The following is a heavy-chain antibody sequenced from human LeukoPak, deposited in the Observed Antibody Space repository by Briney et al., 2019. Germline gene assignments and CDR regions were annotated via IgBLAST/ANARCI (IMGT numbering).Heavy chain of an antibody. V-gene: IGHV4-39*07. CDR1: GGSISSSSYY. CDR3: AREDPDYGGNSWYYYYYMDV. CDR2: IYYSGST. Sequence: SETLSLTCTVSGGSISSSSYYWGWIRQPPGKGLEWIGSIYYSGSTYYNPSLKSRVTISVDTSKNQFSLKLSSVTAADTAVYYCAREDPDYGGNSWYYYYYMDVWGKGTTVTISS. J-gene: IGHJ6*03. D-gene: IGHD4-23*01.